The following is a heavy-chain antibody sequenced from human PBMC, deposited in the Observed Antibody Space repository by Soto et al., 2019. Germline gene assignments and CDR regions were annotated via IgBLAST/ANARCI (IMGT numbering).Heavy chain of an antibody. Sequence: PXATLALTFAVYGGSFSGYYWSWIRQPPGKGLEWIGEINHSGSTNYNPSLKSRVTISVDTSKNQFSLKLSSVTAADTAVYYCARGPGGRWIKLGYYYYYGMDVWGQGTTVTVSS. CDR3: ARGPGGRWIKLGYYYYYGMDV. D-gene: IGHD3-16*01. CDR2: INHSGST. J-gene: IGHJ6*02. V-gene: IGHV4-34*01. CDR1: GGSFSGYY.